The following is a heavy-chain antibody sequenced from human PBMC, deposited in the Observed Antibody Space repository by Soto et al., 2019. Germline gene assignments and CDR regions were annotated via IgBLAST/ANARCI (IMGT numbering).Heavy chain of an antibody. V-gene: IGHV3-21*01. CDR3: ARAFVLMVYARDYFDY. CDR2: ISSSSSYI. J-gene: IGHJ4*02. Sequence: GGSLRLSCAASGFTFSSYSMNWVRQAPGKGLEWVSSISSSSSYIYYADSVKGRFTISRDNAKNSLYLQINSLRAEDTAVYYCARAFVLMVYARDYFDYWGQGTLVTVSS. CDR1: GFTFSSYS. D-gene: IGHD2-8*01.